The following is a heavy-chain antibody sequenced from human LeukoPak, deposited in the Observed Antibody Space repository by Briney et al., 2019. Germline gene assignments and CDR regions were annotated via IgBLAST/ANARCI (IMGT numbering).Heavy chain of an antibody. CDR2: ISSSGSTI. CDR3: ARDQNYDILTGYPDPLYYYGMDV. V-gene: IGHV3-48*03. Sequence: QPGGSLRLSCASSGFTFSSYEMNWVRQAPGNGLEWISYISSSGSTIYYADSVKGRFTISRDNAKNSLYLQMNSLRAEDTAVYYCARDQNYDILTGYPDPLYYYGMDVWGQGTTVTVSS. CDR1: GFTFSSYE. D-gene: IGHD3-9*01. J-gene: IGHJ6*02.